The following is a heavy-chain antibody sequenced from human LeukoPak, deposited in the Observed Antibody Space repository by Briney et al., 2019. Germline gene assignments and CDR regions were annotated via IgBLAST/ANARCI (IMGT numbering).Heavy chain of an antibody. CDR2: IKQDGSEK. J-gene: IGHJ4*02. Sequence: GGSLRLSCAASGFTFSSYWMSWVRQAPGKRLEWVANIKQDGSEKYYVDSVKGRFTISRDNAKNSLYLQMNSLRAEDTAVYYCARDLTVDIVATTQGYWGQGTLVTVSS. CDR1: GFTFSSYW. D-gene: IGHD5-12*01. V-gene: IGHV3-7*03. CDR3: ARDLTVDIVATTQGY.